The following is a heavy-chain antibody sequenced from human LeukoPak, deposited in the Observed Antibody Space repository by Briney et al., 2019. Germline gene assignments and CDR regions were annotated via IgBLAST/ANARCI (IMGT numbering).Heavy chain of an antibody. CDR3: ARDNPPALYSGGWYGNQGDY. V-gene: IGHV1-69*05. CDR2: IIPIFGTA. Sequence: SVKVSCKASGGTFSSYAISWVRQAPGQGLEWMGRIIPIFGTANYAQKFQGRVTITTDESTSTAYMELSSLRSEDTAVYYCARDNPPALYSGGWYGNQGDYWGQGTLVTVSS. J-gene: IGHJ4*02. CDR1: GGTFSSYA. D-gene: IGHD6-19*01.